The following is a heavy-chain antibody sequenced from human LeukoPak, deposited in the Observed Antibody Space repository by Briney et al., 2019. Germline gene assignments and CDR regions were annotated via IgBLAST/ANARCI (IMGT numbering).Heavy chain of an antibody. J-gene: IGHJ6*02. CDR1: GFTLSKHW. D-gene: IGHD2-8*01. Sequence: GGSLRLSCEASGFTLSKHWMTWVGQVPGRGPEWVANVNRDGSETDYLDSVKGRFTISRDNAKSSLYLQMNSLRAEDTALYYCVTNNAMDVWGHGTAVTVSS. CDR2: VNRDGSET. V-gene: IGHV3-7*03. CDR3: VTNNAMDV.